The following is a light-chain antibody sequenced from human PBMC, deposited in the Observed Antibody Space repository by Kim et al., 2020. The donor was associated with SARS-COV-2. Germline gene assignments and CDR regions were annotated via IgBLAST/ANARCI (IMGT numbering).Light chain of an antibody. CDR1: SSNIGGNS. V-gene: IGLV1-44*01. Sequence: GQGVTISCSGSSSNIGGNSVSWYQQFPGTAPKLLIYTNNQRPSAVPDRFSGSKSGTSASLAISGLQSEDEADYYCAAWDDSLNGWVFGGGTQLTVL. J-gene: IGLJ3*02. CDR2: TNN. CDR3: AAWDDSLNGWV.